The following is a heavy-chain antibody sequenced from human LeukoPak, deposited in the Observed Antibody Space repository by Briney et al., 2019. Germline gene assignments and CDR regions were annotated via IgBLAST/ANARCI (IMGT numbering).Heavy chain of an antibody. CDR1: GGSISSYY. D-gene: IGHD2-2*01. V-gene: IGHV4-59*12. J-gene: IGHJ4*02. Sequence: SETLSLTCTVSGGSISSYYWSWIRQSPGKGLEWIGSIYYSGNTYYNPSLKSRVTISVDTSKNQFSLKLNSVTAADTAVYYCSRVNIAVVPSTNFDCWGQGTLVTVSS. CDR3: SRVNIAVVPSTNFDC. CDR2: IYYSGNT.